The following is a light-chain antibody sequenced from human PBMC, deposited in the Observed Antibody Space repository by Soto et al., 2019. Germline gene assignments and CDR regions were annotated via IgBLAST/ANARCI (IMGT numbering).Light chain of an antibody. J-gene: IGKJ4*01. Sequence: EIVMTQSPATLSVSPGERATLSCRASQSVSSNLAWYQQKPGQAPRLLIYGASTRATGIPARFSGSGSGTDFTLTISSLAPEDFALNSCHQHTNWPLTFRGWTTVDIX. CDR2: GAS. CDR1: QSVSSN. CDR3: HQHTNWPLT. V-gene: IGKV3-15*01.